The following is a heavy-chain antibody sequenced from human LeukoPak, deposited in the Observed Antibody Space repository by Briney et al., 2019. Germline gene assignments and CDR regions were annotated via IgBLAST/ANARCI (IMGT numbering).Heavy chain of an antibody. CDR2: IKQDGSEK. CDR3: ARVRGYYYYMDV. J-gene: IGHJ6*03. V-gene: IGHV3-7*01. Sequence: GASLRLSCAASGFTFSNYWMSWVRQAPGKGLEWVANIKQDGSEKYYVDSVKGRFTISRDNAKNSLYLQMNSLRAEDTAMYYCARVRGYYYYMDVWGKGATVSVSS. CDR1: GFTFSNYW.